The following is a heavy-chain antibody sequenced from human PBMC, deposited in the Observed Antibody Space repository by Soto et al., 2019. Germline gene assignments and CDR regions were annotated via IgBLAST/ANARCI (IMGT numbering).Heavy chain of an antibody. Sequence: QVQLVESGGGVVQPGRSLRLSCAASGFTFSGYPLHWVRQAPGKGLEWVALISYDGSNKYYADSVKGRFTISRDNSENTLYLQMNSLRAEDTAVYYCARDPLWGTAMVLWYFDLWGRGTLVTVSS. CDR2: ISYDGSNK. CDR1: GFTFSGYP. V-gene: IGHV3-30-3*01. CDR3: ARDPLWGTAMVLWYFDL. J-gene: IGHJ2*01. D-gene: IGHD5-18*01.